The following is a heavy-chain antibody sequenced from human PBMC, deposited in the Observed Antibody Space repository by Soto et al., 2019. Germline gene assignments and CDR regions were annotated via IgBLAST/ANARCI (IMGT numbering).Heavy chain of an antibody. CDR3: AREMSYCSSTSWYEGGRYDY. V-gene: IGHV1-69*08. CDR1: GGTFSSYT. J-gene: IGHJ4*02. CDR2: IIPILGIA. Sequence: QVQLVQSGAEVKKPGSSVKVSCKASGGTFSSYTISWVRQAPGQGLEWMGRIIPILGIANYAQKFQGRVTITADKSTSTAYRELSSLRSEDTAVYYCAREMSYCSSTSWYEGGRYDYWGQGTLVTVSS. D-gene: IGHD2-2*01.